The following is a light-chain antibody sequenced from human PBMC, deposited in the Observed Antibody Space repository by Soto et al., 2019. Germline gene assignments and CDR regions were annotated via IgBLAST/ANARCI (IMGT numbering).Light chain of an antibody. CDR1: QNIKNY. CDR3: QQSYSHPWT. Sequence: DIQLIQSPSSLSASIGDRLTISCRASQNIKNYVNWYQQQRGKAPKLLVFAASTLQSGVPSRFTGSGSGTDFTLTISSLLPEDFATYVCQQSYSHPWTFGQGTTVEI. J-gene: IGKJ1*01. V-gene: IGKV1-39*01. CDR2: AAS.